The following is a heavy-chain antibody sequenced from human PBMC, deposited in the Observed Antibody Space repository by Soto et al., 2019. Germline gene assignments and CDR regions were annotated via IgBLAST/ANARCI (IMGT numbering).Heavy chain of an antibody. CDR2: ISGSGGTT. Sequence: EVQLLESGGGLVQPGGSLRLSCAASGFTFSRFAMSWVRQAPGKGLEWVSGISGSGGTTNYADSVKGRFTISRDNSNNTLYVQMNSLRAEDTAVDYCAKARVAVTGFDSWGQGTLVAVSS. D-gene: IGHD6-19*01. V-gene: IGHV3-23*01. J-gene: IGHJ4*02. CDR1: GFTFSRFA. CDR3: AKARVAVTGFDS.